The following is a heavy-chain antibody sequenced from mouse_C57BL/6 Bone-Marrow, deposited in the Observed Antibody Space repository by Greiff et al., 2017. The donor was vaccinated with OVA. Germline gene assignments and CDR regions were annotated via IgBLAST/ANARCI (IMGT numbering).Heavy chain of an antibody. V-gene: IGHV1-39*01. CDR1: GYSFTDYN. J-gene: IGHJ1*03. CDR2: INPNYGTT. Sequence: VQLQQSGPELVKPGASVKISCKASGYSFTDYNMNWVKQSNGKSLEWIGVINPNYGTTSYNQKFKGKATLTVDQSSSTAYMQLNSLTSEDSAVYYGASLYDGLGYFDVWGTGTTVTVSS. D-gene: IGHD2-3*01. CDR3: ASLYDGLGYFDV.